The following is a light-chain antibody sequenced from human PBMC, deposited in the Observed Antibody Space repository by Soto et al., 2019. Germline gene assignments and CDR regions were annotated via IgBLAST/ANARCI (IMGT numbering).Light chain of an antibody. J-gene: IGKJ4*01. CDR1: HSVSSD. V-gene: IGKV3-11*01. CDR3: QKRSKWPLT. Sequence: EVVWTQSXATLSLSQGEXXXXXSXGSHSVSSDLSWHQHKXGQAPRLLISAASXRANGTSARFSGSASGTDFTPTISTLEAEDFAVYYCQKRSKWPLTFGGGTKVDIK. CDR2: AAS.